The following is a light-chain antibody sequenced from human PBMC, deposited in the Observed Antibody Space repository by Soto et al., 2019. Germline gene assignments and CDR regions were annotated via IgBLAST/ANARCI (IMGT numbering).Light chain of an antibody. CDR1: QSVSSN. J-gene: IGKJ1*01. V-gene: IGKV3-15*01. CDR2: GAS. CDR3: QQHNNWPPWT. Sequence: EIVMKQSAATLSVSPGERATLSCRASQSVSSNLAWYQQKPGQAPRLLMYGASTRATGIPDRFSGSGSGTEFTLTISSLQSEDFAVYYCQQHNNWPPWTFGQGTKVEIK.